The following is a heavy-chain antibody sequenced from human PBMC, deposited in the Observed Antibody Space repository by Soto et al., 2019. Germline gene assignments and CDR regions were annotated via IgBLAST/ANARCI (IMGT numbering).Heavy chain of an antibody. D-gene: IGHD3-10*01. CDR3: ARETYYHNSAPGRTIDF. Sequence: QVQLVESGGGVVQPGGSLRLSCAASGFTFSSHAMHWVRQAPGKGLEWMAVISYEGTNRFFADSVKGRFTISRDTSKNTLYLQMNSLRPDDTAAYYCARETYYHNSAPGRTIDFWGRGTLVTVSS. CDR1: GFTFSSHA. V-gene: IGHV3-30-3*01. CDR2: ISYEGTNR. J-gene: IGHJ4*02.